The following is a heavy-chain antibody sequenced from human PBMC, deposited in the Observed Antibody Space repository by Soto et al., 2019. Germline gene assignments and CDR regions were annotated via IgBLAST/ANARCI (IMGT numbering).Heavy chain of an antibody. Sequence: QVQLMQSGAEVKQPGASVKVSCKASGYTFTNYYMHWVRQVPGQGLEWMGIINPNGGGPAHAQNFRGRLTXTXDSXTTTIYMELNSLRSEDTAVYFCARSAMGGDGALDVWGQGTMVTVSS. CDR3: ARSAMGGDGALDV. J-gene: IGHJ3*01. D-gene: IGHD2-2*01. CDR1: GYTFTNYY. V-gene: IGHV1-46*03. CDR2: INPNGGGP.